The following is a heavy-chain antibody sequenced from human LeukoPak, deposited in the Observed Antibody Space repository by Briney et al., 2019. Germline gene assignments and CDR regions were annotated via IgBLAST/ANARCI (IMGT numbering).Heavy chain of an antibody. CDR3: AKGGISTTGLGY. CDR2: ISASVGST. D-gene: IGHD6-13*01. V-gene: IGHV3-23*01. Sequence: GGSLRLSCVASGFTFSRYDMSWVRQAPGKGLEWVSSISASVGSTYYADSVKGRFTISRDDSKNTLYLQMNSLRAEDTAVYYCAKGGISTTGLGYWGQGTLVTVSS. CDR1: GFTFSRYD. J-gene: IGHJ4*02.